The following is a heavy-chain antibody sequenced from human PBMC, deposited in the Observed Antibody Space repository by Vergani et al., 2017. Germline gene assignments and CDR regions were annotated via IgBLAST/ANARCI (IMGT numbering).Heavy chain of an antibody. CDR1: GYTFTSYG. D-gene: IGHD5-12*01. CDR3: AGASRAYSGYGSYYYYGMDV. Sequence: QVQLVQSGAEVKKPGASVKVSCKASGYTFTSYGISWVRQAPGQGLEWMGWISAYNGNTNYAQKLQGRVTMTTDTSTSTAYMELRSLRSDDTAVYYCAGASRAYSGYGSYYYYGMDVWGQGTTVTVSS. J-gene: IGHJ6*02. V-gene: IGHV1-18*04. CDR2: ISAYNGNT.